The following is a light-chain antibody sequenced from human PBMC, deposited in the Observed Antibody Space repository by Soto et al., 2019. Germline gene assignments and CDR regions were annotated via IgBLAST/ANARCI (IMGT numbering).Light chain of an antibody. V-gene: IGLV1-47*02. CDR3: AAWDDSLSGWV. CDR2: SNN. Sequence: QSVLTQPPSASGTPGQRVTISCSGSSSNIGSNYVYWYQQLPGTAPKLLIYSNNQRPSGVPDRFSGSKSGTSASLAISGLRSEDEADYYCAAWDDSLSGWVSGGGTKLTGL. J-gene: IGLJ3*02. CDR1: SSNIGSNY.